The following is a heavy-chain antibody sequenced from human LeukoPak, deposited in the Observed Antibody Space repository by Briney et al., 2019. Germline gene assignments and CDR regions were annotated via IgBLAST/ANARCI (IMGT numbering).Heavy chain of an antibody. D-gene: IGHD6-19*01. CDR1: GGSISSYY. CDR2: IYYSGST. V-gene: IGHV4-59*01. CDR3: ARAPPNSSGWYRSYWYFDL. Sequence: SETLSLTCTVSGGSISSYYWSWIRQPPGKGLEWIGYIYYSGSTNYDPSLKSRVTISVDTSKNQFSLKLSSATAADTAVYYCARAPPNSSGWYRSYWYFDLWGRGTLVTVSS. J-gene: IGHJ2*01.